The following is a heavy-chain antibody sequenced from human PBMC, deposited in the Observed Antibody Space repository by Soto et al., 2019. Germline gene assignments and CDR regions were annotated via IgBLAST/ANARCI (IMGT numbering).Heavy chain of an antibody. CDR3: ARSPNYYYYGFDV. J-gene: IGHJ6*02. CDR1: GGSVISGDYF. D-gene: IGHD3-10*01. CDR2: IYYSGST. V-gene: IGHV4-61*08. Sequence: SETLSLTCTVSGGSVISGDYFWIWLRQSPGKRLEWIAYIYYSGSTNYNPSLKSRATISVDTSKSQVSLTLTSMTAADAALYYCARSPNYYYYGFDVWGQGTAVTVSS.